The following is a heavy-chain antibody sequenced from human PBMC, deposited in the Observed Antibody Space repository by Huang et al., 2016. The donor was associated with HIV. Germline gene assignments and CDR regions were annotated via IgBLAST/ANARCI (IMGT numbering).Heavy chain of an antibody. CDR1: GGSFTGNY. CDR3: ARQWTILEWLLGLDV. Sequence: QMQLQQRGAGLLKPSETLSLTCGVSGGSFTGNYLTWIRQAPGKGLEWIGEVNDSGATNYNPSLKGRITLSLDKANRELSLNLRSVTAADTAVYYCARQWTILEWLLGLDVWGQGTTVIVSS. CDR2: VNDSGAT. V-gene: IGHV4-34*02. D-gene: IGHD3-3*01. J-gene: IGHJ6*02.